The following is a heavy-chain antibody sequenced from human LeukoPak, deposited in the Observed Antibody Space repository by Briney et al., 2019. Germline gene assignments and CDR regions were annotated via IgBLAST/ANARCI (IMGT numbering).Heavy chain of an antibody. CDR1: GFTFDDYA. J-gene: IGHJ3*02. V-gene: IGHV3-9*01. CDR2: ISWNSGSI. Sequence: GRSLRLSCAASGFTFDDYAMHWVRQAPGKGLEWVSGISWNSGSIGYADSVKGRFTISRDNAKNSLYLQMNSLRAEDTALYYCAKDIVVVPAAMGSGAIDIWGQGTMVTVSS. D-gene: IGHD2-2*01. CDR3: AKDIVVVPAAMGSGAIDI.